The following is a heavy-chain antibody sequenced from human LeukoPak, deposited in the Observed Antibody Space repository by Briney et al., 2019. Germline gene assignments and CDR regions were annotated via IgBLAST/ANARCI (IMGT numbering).Heavy chain of an antibody. V-gene: IGHV3-11*04. CDR3: ARQVEIVVVTAAHYYFDY. CDR2: ISSSGSTI. Sequence: AGGSLRLSCAASGFTFSDYYMSWIRQAPGKGLEWVSYISSSGSTIYYADSVKGRFTISRDNAKNSLYLQMNSLRAEDTAVYYCARQVEIVVVTAAHYYFDYWGQGTLVPVSS. J-gene: IGHJ4*02. D-gene: IGHD2-2*01. CDR1: GFTFSDYY.